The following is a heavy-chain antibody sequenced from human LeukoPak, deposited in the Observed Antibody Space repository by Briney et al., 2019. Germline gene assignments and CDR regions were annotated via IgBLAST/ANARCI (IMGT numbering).Heavy chain of an antibody. J-gene: IGHJ4*02. CDR3: AKNLALTGEFDS. V-gene: IGHV1-8*01. CDR1: GYTFTSYD. Sequence: ASVKVSCKASGYTFTSYDVNWFRQATGQGLEWMGWMNPNSGNTGYAQKFQGRVSLTRATSISTAYMELSSLRSEDTAVYYCAKNLALTGEFDSWGQGTLVTVSS. CDR2: MNPNSGNT. D-gene: IGHD7-27*01.